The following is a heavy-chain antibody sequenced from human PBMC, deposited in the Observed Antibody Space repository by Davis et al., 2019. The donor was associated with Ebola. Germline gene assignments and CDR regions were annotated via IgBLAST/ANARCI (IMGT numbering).Heavy chain of an antibody. J-gene: IGHJ4*02. Sequence: GSLRLSCTVSGASISAYYWSWIRQPPGKGLEWIGYVHYTGATHYNPSLKSRVTISVDTSKNQFSLKLSSVTAADTAVYYCARGPALRQRGVFDYWGQGTLVTVSS. D-gene: IGHD3-16*01. CDR2: VHYTGAT. V-gene: IGHV4-59*12. CDR1: GASISAYY. CDR3: ARGPALRQRGVFDY.